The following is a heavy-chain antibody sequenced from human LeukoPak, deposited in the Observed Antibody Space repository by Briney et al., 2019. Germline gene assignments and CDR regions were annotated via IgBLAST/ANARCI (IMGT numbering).Heavy chain of an antibody. J-gene: IGHJ4*02. CDR1: GFTFSSYA. V-gene: IGHV3-23*01. D-gene: IGHD3-22*01. Sequence: GGSLRLSCAASGFTFSSYAMSWVRQAPGKGLEWVSGISGSGDNTYYADSVKGRFTISRDNSKNTLYVQVNSLGTEDTAAYSCAKGSYYDSSGSFYFAYWGKGTLVTVSS. CDR3: AKGSYYDSSGSFYFAY. CDR2: ISGSGDNT.